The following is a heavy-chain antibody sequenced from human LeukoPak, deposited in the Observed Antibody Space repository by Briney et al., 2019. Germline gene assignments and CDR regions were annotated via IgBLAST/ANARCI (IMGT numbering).Heavy chain of an antibody. V-gene: IGHV1-2*02. Sequence: ASVKVACKAAGYTFNGHYIHWVRQAPGQGLEWMGWINPNSGGTNYAQKFQGRVTMTRDTSISTAYMELSRLRSDDTAVYYCAREGNYYDRSGYYPYWGQGTLVTVSS. J-gene: IGHJ4*02. CDR3: AREGNYYDRSGYYPY. CDR2: INPNSGGT. D-gene: IGHD3-22*01. CDR1: GYTFNGHY.